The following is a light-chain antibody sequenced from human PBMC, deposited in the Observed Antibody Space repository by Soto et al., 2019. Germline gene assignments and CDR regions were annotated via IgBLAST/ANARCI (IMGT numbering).Light chain of an antibody. J-gene: IGKJ4*01. CDR1: QSVSSY. V-gene: IGKV3-11*01. CDR2: DAS. CDR3: QQRSNWPLT. Sequence: EIVWTQSPATLSLSPGDRATLSCRASQSVSSYLAWYQQKPGQAPRHLIYDASHRATGIPARFSGSGSGTDFTLTISSLEPEDFAVYYCQQRSNWPLTFGGGTKVEIK.